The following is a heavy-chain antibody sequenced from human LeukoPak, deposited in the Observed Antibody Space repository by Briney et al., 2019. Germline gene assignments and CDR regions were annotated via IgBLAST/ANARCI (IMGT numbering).Heavy chain of an antibody. V-gene: IGHV3-30*02. CDR2: IRYDGSNK. J-gene: IGHJ4*02. CDR1: GFTFSSYG. Sequence: PGGSLRLSCAASGFTFSSYGMHWVRQAPGKGLEWVAFIRYDGSNKYYADSVKGRFTISRDNSKNTLYLQMNSLRAEDTAVYYCAKTPTVTTEIDYWSQGTLVTVSS. CDR3: AKTPTVTTEIDY. D-gene: IGHD4-17*01.